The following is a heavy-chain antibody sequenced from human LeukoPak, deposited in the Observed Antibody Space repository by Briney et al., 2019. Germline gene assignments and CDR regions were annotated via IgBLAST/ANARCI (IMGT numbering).Heavy chain of an antibody. J-gene: IGHJ4*02. CDR2: ISGSGGST. D-gene: IGHD2-2*01. V-gene: IGHV3-23*01. Sequence: PGGSLRLSCAASGFTFSSYAMSWVRQAPGKGLEWVSAISGSGGSTYYADSVKGRFTISRDNSKNTLYLQMNSLRAEDTAVYYCAKELPGGFVVVPAAFGYWGQGTLVTVSS. CDR3: AKELPGGFVVVPAAFGY. CDR1: GFTFSSYA.